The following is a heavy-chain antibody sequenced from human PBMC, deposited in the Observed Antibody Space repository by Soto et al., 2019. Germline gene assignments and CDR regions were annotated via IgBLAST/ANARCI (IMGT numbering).Heavy chain of an antibody. J-gene: IGHJ6*02. CDR3: ARDGAMRDYPYYCYYYGMDV. D-gene: IGHD2-2*01. CDR2: ISSSSSYI. Sequence: EVQLVESGGGLVKPGGSLRLSCAASGFTFSSYSMNWVRQAPGKGLEWVSSISSSSSYIYYADSVKGRFTISRDNAKKSLYLQMNSLQAEDTAVYYCARDGAMRDYPYYCYYYGMDVWGQGTTVTVSS. CDR1: GFTFSSYS. V-gene: IGHV3-21*01.